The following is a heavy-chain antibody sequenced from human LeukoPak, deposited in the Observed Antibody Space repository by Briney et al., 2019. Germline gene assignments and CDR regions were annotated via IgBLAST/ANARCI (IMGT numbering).Heavy chain of an antibody. CDR1: GFTFSDYH. D-gene: IGHD3-10*01. CDR2: ISSGGSTK. Sequence: PGGSLRLSCAASGFTFSDYHMSWIRQAPGKGLEWVSYISSGGSTKNYADSVKGRFTISRDNAKNSLYLQMNSLRAEDTAVYYCARVNYGSEFDYWGQGTLVTVCS. V-gene: IGHV3-11*04. J-gene: IGHJ4*02. CDR3: ARVNYGSEFDY.